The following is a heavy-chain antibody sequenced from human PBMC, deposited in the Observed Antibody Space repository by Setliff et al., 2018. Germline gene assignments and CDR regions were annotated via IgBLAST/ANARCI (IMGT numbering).Heavy chain of an antibody. J-gene: IGHJ4*01. CDR2: ISYDGSYE. V-gene: IGHV3-30*18. Sequence: PGGSLRLSCAASGFTLRNSGMHWVRQAPGRGLEWVTFISYDGSYEYYADSVQGRFTISRDNSKNTLFLHMNNLRPEDTALYYCAKASLAYSFGYYFDSWGQGALVTVSS. D-gene: IGHD5-18*01. CDR1: GFTLRNSG. CDR3: AKASLAYSFGYYFDS.